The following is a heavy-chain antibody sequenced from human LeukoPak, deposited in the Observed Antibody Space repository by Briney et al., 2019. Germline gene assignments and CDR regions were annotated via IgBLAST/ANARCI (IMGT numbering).Heavy chain of an antibody. CDR1: GFTFSSYS. CDR2: ISSSSSYI. J-gene: IGHJ4*02. V-gene: IGHV3-21*01. Sequence: PGGSLRLSCAASGFTFSSYSMNWVRQAPGKGLDWVSSISSSSSYIYYADSVKGRFTISRDNAKNSLYLQMNSLRAEDTAVYYCARGDYYDSSGYYYDYWGQGTLVTVSS. D-gene: IGHD3-22*01. CDR3: ARGDYYDSSGYYYDY.